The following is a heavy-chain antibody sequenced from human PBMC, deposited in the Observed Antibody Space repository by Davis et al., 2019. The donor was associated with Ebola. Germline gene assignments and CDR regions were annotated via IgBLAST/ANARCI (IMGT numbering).Heavy chain of an antibody. Sequence: MPSETLSLTCAVSGGSISSSNWWSWVRQPPGKGLEWIGEIYHSGSTNYNPSLKSRVTISVDTSKNQFSLKLSSVTAADTAVYYCARVDGYNGKFDYWGQGTLVTVSS. J-gene: IGHJ4*02. D-gene: IGHD5-24*01. V-gene: IGHV4-4*02. CDR3: ARVDGYNGKFDY. CDR2: IYHSGST. CDR1: GGSISSSNW.